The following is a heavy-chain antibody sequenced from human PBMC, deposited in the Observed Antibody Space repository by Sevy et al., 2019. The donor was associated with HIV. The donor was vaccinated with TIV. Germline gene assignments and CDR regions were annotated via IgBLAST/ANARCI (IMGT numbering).Heavy chain of an antibody. Sequence: GGSLRLSCATSGFAFYDYSMSWIRQAPGKGLEWVATLSFGCGKINYADSVKGRFTISRDNSKNTFYLQMDNLRVEDTALYYCAREGCTRPHDYWGQGTRVTVSS. CDR1: GFAFYDYS. CDR2: LSFGCGKI. J-gene: IGHJ4*02. V-gene: IGHV3-23*01. D-gene: IGHD2-8*01. CDR3: AREGCTRPHDY.